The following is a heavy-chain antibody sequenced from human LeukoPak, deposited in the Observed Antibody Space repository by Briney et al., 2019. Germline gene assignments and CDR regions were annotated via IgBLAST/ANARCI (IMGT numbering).Heavy chain of an antibody. CDR1: GFSISSGHF. V-gene: IGHV4-38-2*02. CDR3: AREFRIRLDP. Sequence: PSETLSLTCSVSGFSISSGHFWAWIRQPPGKGLEWIASIGNLHRGGDGDDYSNPSLRSRVSLSVDTSRNQFSLKLSSVTAADTAVYYCAREFRIRLDPWGQGTLVTVSS. D-gene: IGHD2-21*01. J-gene: IGHJ5*02. CDR2: IGNLHRGGDGDD.